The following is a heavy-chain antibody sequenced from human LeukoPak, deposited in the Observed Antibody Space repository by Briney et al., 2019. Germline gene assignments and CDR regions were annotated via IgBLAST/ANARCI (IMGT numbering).Heavy chain of an antibody. D-gene: IGHD2-2*01. Sequence: SGRPLRLSCAASGFTFSNYAMSWVRHAPQKGLEWVSAISGSGGGTYYADSLKGRFTISRDNSKNTLYLQMNSLRAEDTAVYYCAKGSVPGAFSSSYWGQGTLVTVSS. V-gene: IGHV3-23*01. CDR3: AKGSVPGAFSSSY. CDR1: GFTFSNYA. CDR2: ISGSGGGT. J-gene: IGHJ4*02.